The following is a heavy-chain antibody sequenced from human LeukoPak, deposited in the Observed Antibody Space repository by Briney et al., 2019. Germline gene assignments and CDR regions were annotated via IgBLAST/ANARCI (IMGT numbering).Heavy chain of an antibody. Sequence: ASVKVSCKVSGYTLTELSMHWVRQAPGKGLEWMGGFDPEDGETIYAQKFQGRVTMTEDTSTDTAYMELSSLRSEDTAVYYCATVLCSGGSCYQYYFDYWGQGTLVTVSS. J-gene: IGHJ4*02. CDR2: FDPEDGET. CDR1: GYTLTELS. V-gene: IGHV1-24*01. D-gene: IGHD2-15*01. CDR3: ATVLCSGGSCYQYYFDY.